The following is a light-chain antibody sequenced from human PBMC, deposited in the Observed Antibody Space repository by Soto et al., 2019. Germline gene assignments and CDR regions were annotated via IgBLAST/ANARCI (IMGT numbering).Light chain of an antibody. V-gene: IGKV3-15*01. CDR2: SAS. CDR1: QSVSSY. Sequence: IGLTPSTAPLSLAPGERATLSFRASQSVSSYLAWYQQKPGQAPRLLIYSASTRATGIPARFSGSGSGTEFTLTFCGLQSEDFAVYYCQQYNNLPRTFCQGTKVDIK. J-gene: IGKJ1*01. CDR3: QQYNNLPRT.